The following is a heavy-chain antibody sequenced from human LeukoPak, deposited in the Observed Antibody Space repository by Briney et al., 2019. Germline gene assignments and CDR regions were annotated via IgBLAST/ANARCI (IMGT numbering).Heavy chain of an antibody. CDR3: ARVPGDGYNFSFDY. V-gene: IGHV1-46*01. J-gene: IGHJ4*02. CDR1: GYTFTSYG. D-gene: IGHD5-24*01. Sequence: ASVKVSCKASGYTFTSYGISWVRQAPGQGLEWMGIINPTGGGTNYAQKFQGRVTMTRDTSTSTVYMELSSLRSEDTAVYYCARVPGDGYNFSFDYWGQGTLVTVSS. CDR2: INPTGGGT.